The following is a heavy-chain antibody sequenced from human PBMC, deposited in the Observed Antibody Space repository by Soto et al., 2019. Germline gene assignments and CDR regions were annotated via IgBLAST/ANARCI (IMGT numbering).Heavy chain of an antibody. CDR3: ARDLWGYCGTDCYPLDV. CDR1: GGSISGYY. J-gene: IGHJ6*02. V-gene: IGHV4-59*01. D-gene: IGHD2-21*02. Sequence: PSETLSLTCTVSGGSISGYYWSWIRQPPGKRLEWIGYIDYYGSTNYNPSLKSRVTISVDTSKKQFSLKLNSVTAADTAVYYYARDLWGYCGTDCYPLDVWGQGTTVTVSS. CDR2: IDYYGST.